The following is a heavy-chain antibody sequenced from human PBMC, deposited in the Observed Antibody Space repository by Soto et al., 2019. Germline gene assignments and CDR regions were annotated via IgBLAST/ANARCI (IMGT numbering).Heavy chain of an antibody. CDR3: ASTVRGTDYYYYYGMDV. Sequence: PGESLKISCKGSGYSFTSYWISWVRQMPGKGLEWMGRIDPSDSYTNYSPSFQGHVTISADKSISTAYLQWSSLKASDTAMYYCASTVRGTDYYYYYGMDVWGQGTTVTVSS. V-gene: IGHV5-10-1*01. CDR1: GYSFTSYW. J-gene: IGHJ6*02. CDR2: IDPSDSYT. D-gene: IGHD2-15*01.